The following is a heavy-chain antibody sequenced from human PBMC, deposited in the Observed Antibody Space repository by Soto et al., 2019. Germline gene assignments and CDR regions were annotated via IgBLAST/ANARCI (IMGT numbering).Heavy chain of an antibody. CDR1: GFTFGDYA. D-gene: IGHD2-2*03. J-gene: IGHJ4*02. CDR3: TREGGYCSSTSCYAVFDY. CDR2: IRSKAYGGTT. V-gene: IGHV3-49*03. Sequence: LRLSCTASGFTFGDYAMSWFRQAPGKGLEWVGFIRSKAYGGTTEYAASVKGRFTISRDDSKSIAYLQMNSLKTEDTAVYYCTREGGYCSSTSCYAVFDYWGQGTLVTVSS.